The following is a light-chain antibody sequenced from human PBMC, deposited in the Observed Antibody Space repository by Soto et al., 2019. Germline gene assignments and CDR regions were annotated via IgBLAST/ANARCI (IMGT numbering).Light chain of an antibody. J-gene: IGLJ3*02. CDR3: SSYTPTTWV. CDR2: EVS. Sequence: QSVLTQPASVSGSPGQSITISCTGTSSDVGGYNYVSWYQQHPGKAPKLMIYEVSNRPSGVSNRFSVSKSGNTASLTISGLQAEDEADYYCSSYTPTTWVFGGGTKVTVL. V-gene: IGLV2-14*01. CDR1: SSDVGGYNY.